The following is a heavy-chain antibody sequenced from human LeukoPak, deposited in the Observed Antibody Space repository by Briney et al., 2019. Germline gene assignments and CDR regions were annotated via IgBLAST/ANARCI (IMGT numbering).Heavy chain of an antibody. D-gene: IGHD6-19*01. CDR2: IYYSGST. J-gene: IGHJ4*02. CDR1: GGSISSSSYY. CDR3: ARRAYSSGWYYFDY. V-gene: IGHV4-61*05. Sequence: KPSETLSLTCTVSGGSISSSSYYWSWIRQPPGKGLEWIGYIYYSGSTNYNPSLKSRVTISVDTSKNQFSLKLSSVTAADTAVYFCARRAYSSGWYYFDYWGQGTLVTVSS.